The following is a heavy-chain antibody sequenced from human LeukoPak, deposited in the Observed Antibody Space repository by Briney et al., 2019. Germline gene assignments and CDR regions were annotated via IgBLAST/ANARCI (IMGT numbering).Heavy chain of an antibody. CDR2: IYSGGST. V-gene: IGHV3-66*02. Sequence: GSLRLSCAASGFTVSSNYMSWVRQAPGKGLEWVSVIYSGGSTYYADSVKGRFAISRDNSKNTLYLQMNSLRAEDTAVYYCARLVGGYTSGAPLDFDYWGQGTLVTVSS. J-gene: IGHJ4*02. CDR3: ARLVGGYTSGAPLDFDY. CDR1: GFTVSSNY. D-gene: IGHD3-22*01.